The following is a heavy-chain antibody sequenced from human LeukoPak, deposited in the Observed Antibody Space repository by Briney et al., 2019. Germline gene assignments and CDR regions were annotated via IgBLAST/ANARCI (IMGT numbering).Heavy chain of an antibody. D-gene: IGHD6-6*01. CDR2: ISGRGGST. J-gene: IGHJ6*03. V-gene: IGHV3-23*01. CDR1: GFTFSSYA. Sequence: GGSLRLSCAASGFTFSSYAMSWVRQAPGKGLEWVSAISGRGGSTYYADSVKGRFTISRDNSKNTLYLQMNSLRAEDTAVYYCAKVYSEYSSSYYMDVWGKGTTVTVSS. CDR3: AKVYSEYSSSYYMDV.